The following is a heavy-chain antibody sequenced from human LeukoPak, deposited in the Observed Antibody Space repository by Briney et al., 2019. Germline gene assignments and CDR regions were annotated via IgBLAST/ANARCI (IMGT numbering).Heavy chain of an antibody. D-gene: IGHD5-24*01. CDR2: TYYRSNRSKWSS. Sequence: SQTLSLTCAISGDSVSTNSATWTWLRQSPSRGLEWLGRTYYRSNRSKWSSDYALSVKSRISISPDTSKNEFFLQLNSVTPEDTAVYYCARANYRAFDIWGQGTMVTVSS. CDR3: ARANYRAFDI. J-gene: IGHJ3*02. CDR1: GDSVSTNSAT. V-gene: IGHV6-1*01.